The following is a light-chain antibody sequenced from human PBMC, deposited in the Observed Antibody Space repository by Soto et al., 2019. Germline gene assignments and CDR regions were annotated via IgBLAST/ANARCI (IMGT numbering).Light chain of an antibody. CDR2: GAS. CDR1: QSVSSSN. J-gene: IGKJ3*01. Sequence: EFVLTQSPGTLSLFPGERATLSCSSSQSVSSSNLAWYQQKPGQAPRLLIYGASSRATGIPDRFSGSGSGTDFTLTINRLEPEDFAVYYWQHYGNSPPSVTFGPGTKLDIK. V-gene: IGKV3-20*01. CDR3: QHYGNSPPSVT.